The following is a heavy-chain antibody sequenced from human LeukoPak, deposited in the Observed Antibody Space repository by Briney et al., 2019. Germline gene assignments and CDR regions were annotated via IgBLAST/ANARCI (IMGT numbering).Heavy chain of an antibody. V-gene: IGHV4-59*01. Sequence: SETLSLTCTVSGGSISSYYWSWIRQPPGKGLEWIGYIYYSGSTNYNPSLKSRVTISVDTSKNQFSPKLSSVTAADTAVYYCARDRGYGPYYYYMDVWGKGTTVTVSS. CDR2: IYYSGST. J-gene: IGHJ6*03. D-gene: IGHD5-12*01. CDR3: ARDRGYGPYYYYMDV. CDR1: GGSISSYY.